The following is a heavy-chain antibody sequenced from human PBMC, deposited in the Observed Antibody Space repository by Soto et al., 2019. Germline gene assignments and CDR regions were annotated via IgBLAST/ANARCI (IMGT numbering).Heavy chain of an antibody. CDR2: IYYSGST. Sequence: SETLSLTCTVSGGSISSYYWSWIRQPPGRGLEWIGYIYYSGSTNYNPSLKSRVTISVDTSKNQFSLKLSSVTAADTAVYYCASESLEDYGSGRTWFDPWGQGTLVTVSS. CDR1: GGSISSYY. CDR3: ASESLEDYGSGRTWFDP. D-gene: IGHD3-10*01. V-gene: IGHV4-59*12. J-gene: IGHJ5*02.